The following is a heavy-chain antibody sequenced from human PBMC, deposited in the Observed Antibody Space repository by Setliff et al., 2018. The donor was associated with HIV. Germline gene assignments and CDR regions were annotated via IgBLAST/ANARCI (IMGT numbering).Heavy chain of an antibody. CDR1: GGSFSGYH. J-gene: IGHJ4*02. CDR2: IDHSGST. Sequence: SETLSLTCTVYGGSFSGYHWSWIRQSPGKGLEWIGEIDHSGSTDDNPSLKSRVTISVDTSKNQFSLKLSSVSAADTAVYYCARGHPIVPTGLDSFYFDHWGQGTLVTVSS. D-gene: IGHD2-2*01. CDR3: ARGHPIVPTGLDSFYFDH. V-gene: IGHV4-34*01.